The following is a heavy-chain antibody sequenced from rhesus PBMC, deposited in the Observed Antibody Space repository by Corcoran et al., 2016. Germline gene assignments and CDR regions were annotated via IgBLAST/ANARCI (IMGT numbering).Heavy chain of an antibody. J-gene: IGHJ4*01. Sequence: QVTLKESGPALVKPTQTLTLTCTFSGFSLTTSGMAVGWLRQPPGKALEWLALIYWDDDRRDSKSLKSRLTVTKDNSKNQVVITMTNMDPVDTATYYCARGKFPDYWGQGVLVTVSS. CDR2: IYWDDDR. V-gene: IGHV2-174*01. CDR1: GFSLTTSGMA. CDR3: ARGKFPDY.